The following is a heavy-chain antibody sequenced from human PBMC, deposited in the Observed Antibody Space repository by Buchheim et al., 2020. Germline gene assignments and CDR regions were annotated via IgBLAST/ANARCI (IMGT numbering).Heavy chain of an antibody. CDR1: GGSISRGGYY. CDR3: ARTVSKWDYYFDY. J-gene: IGHJ4*02. V-gene: IGHV4-31*11. D-gene: IGHD1-26*01. CDR2: TFYSGST. Sequence: QVQLQESGPGLVKPSQTLSLSCAVSGGSISRGGYYWSWIRQHPGKGLEWIGYTFYSGSTSYNPSLKSRVSISEDTSKNQFSLKLNSVTAADTAVYYCARTVSKWDYYFDYWGQG.